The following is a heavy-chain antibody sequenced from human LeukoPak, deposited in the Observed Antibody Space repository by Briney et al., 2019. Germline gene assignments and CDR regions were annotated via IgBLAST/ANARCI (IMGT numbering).Heavy chain of an antibody. CDR2: INTDGSST. Sequence: GGSLRLSCAASGFTFSSYWMHWVRQAPGKGLVWVSRINTDGSSTSYADSVKGRFTISRDNSKNTLYLQMNSLRAEDTAVYYSAKASRKQQLVHGDYWGQGTLVTVSS. CDR1: GFTFSSYW. CDR3: AKASRKQQLVHGDY. J-gene: IGHJ4*02. D-gene: IGHD6-13*01. V-gene: IGHV3-74*01.